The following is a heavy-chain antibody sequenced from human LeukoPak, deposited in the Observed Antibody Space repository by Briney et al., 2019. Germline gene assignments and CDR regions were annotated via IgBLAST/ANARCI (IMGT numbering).Heavy chain of an antibody. J-gene: IGHJ3*02. CDR3: ATDHNYDYVWGSYRQGAFDI. Sequence: GASVKVSCKASGYTFTSYAMHWVRQALGQRLEWMGWINAGNGNTKYSQKFQGRVTITRDTSASTAYMELSSLRSEDTAVYYCATDHNYDYVWGSYRQGAFDIWGQGTMVTVSS. CDR2: INAGNGNT. V-gene: IGHV1-3*01. CDR1: GYTFTSYA. D-gene: IGHD3-16*02.